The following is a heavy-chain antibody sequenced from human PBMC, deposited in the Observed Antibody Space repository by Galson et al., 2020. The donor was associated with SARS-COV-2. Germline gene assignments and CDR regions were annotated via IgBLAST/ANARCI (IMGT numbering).Heavy chain of an antibody. CDR3: AKDVSWEVRGVTTVDY. CDR1: GFTFDDYA. CDR2: ISWNSGSI. J-gene: IGHJ4*02. Sequence: SLQIPCAAYGFTFDDYAMHWVRQAPGKGLGWVPGISWNSGSIGYADTVKGRFTISRDNAKNSLYLQMNSLRAEDTALYYCAKDVSWEVRGVTTVDYWGQGTLVAVSS. D-gene: IGHD3-10*01. V-gene: IGHV3-9*01.